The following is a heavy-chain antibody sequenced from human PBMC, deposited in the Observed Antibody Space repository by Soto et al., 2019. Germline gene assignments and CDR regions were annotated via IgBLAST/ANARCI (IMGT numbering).Heavy chain of an antibody. V-gene: IGHV4-39*01. CDR3: ARHDVSYGDYAWFDP. J-gene: IGHJ5*02. CDR1: GGSISSISYY. CDR2: IYYSGST. D-gene: IGHD4-17*01. Sequence: QLQLQESGPGLVKPSETLSLTCTVSGGSISSISYYWGWIRQPPGKGLEWIGSIYYSGSTYYNPSHKNRVTISVDTSKNQFSLKLSSVTDADTAVYYCARHDVSYGDYAWFDPWGQGTLVTVSS.